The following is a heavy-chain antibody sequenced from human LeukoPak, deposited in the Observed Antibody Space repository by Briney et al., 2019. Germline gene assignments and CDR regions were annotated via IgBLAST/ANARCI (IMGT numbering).Heavy chain of an antibody. J-gene: IGHJ4*02. Sequence: PGGSLRLSCAAPGFTFSSYSMNWVRQAPGKGLEWVSSISSSSSYIYYADSVKGRFTISRDNAKNSLYLQMNSLRAEDTAVYYCARFPRAVGATTGYWGQGTLVTVSS. D-gene: IGHD1-26*01. V-gene: IGHV3-21*01. CDR1: GFTFSSYS. CDR3: ARFPRAVGATTGY. CDR2: ISSSSSYI.